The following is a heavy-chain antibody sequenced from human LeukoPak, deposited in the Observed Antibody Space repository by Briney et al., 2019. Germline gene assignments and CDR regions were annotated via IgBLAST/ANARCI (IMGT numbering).Heavy chain of an antibody. Sequence: NPGGSLRLSCAASGFTFSSYSMDWVRQAPGKGLEWVSFISSSSAHINYADSVRGRFTISRDNPRNSLYLQMNSLRAEDTAVYYCARDIGGSYTAIDYWGQGTLVTVSS. CDR3: ARDIGGSYTAIDY. D-gene: IGHD1-26*01. CDR2: ISSSSAHI. CDR1: GFTFSSYS. V-gene: IGHV3-21*01. J-gene: IGHJ4*02.